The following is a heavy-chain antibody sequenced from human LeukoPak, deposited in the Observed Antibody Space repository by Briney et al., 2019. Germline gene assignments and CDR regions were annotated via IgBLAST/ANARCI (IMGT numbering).Heavy chain of an antibody. CDR1: GYTFTSYD. Sequence: ASVKVSCKASGYTFTSYDINWVRQATGQGLEWMGWMNPVSGNTGYAQKFQGRVTMTRNTSINTAYMELNSLRSEDTAVYYCARGGGYSYGRLDYWGQGTLVTVSS. CDR3: ARGGGYSYGRLDY. D-gene: IGHD5-18*01. J-gene: IGHJ4*02. V-gene: IGHV1-8*01. CDR2: MNPVSGNT.